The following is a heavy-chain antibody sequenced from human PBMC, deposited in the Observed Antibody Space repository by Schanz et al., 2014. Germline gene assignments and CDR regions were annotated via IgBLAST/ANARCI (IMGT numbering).Heavy chain of an antibody. CDR1: GFSVGNKY. CDR2: ISGSSRTI. Sequence: EVQLVESGGGLVQPGGSLRLSCAASGFSVGNKYMNWVRQAPGKGLEWVSYISGSSRTIYYADSMKGRFTISRDNAKNSLYLQMNSLRAEDTAVYYCVRVSFSAPRLYRGMDRDIDYWGQGTLVTVSS. CDR3: VRVSFSAPRLYRGMDRDIDY. J-gene: IGHJ4*02. V-gene: IGHV3-48*01. D-gene: IGHD5-18*01.